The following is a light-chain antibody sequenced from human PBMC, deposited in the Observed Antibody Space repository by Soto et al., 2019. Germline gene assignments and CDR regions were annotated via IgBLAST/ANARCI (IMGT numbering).Light chain of an antibody. J-gene: IGKJ5*01. CDR1: QSVTSTY. Sequence: MTQSQSSVSASVGDTVTITCRASQSVTSTYLAWYQQKPGQAPRLLIYGASTRATGIPARFSGSGSGTEFTLTISSLQSEDFAVYYCQQYNNWPPITFGQGTRLEI. V-gene: IGKV3-15*01. CDR3: QQYNNWPPIT. CDR2: GAS.